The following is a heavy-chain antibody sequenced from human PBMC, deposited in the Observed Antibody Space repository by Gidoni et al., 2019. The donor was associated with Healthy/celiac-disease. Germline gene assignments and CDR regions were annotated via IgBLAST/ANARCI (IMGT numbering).Heavy chain of an antibody. J-gene: IGHJ4*02. CDR2: ISYDGSNK. CDR3: ARESSGPFDY. CDR1: GFPFSSYA. Sequence: QVQLVESGGGVVQPGRSLRLSFSASGFPFSSYAMHWVRQAPGKGLEWVAVISYDGSNKYYADSVKGRFTIARDNSKNTLYLQMNSLRAEDTAVYYCARESSGPFDYWGQGTLVTVSS. D-gene: IGHD6-19*01. V-gene: IGHV3-30*01.